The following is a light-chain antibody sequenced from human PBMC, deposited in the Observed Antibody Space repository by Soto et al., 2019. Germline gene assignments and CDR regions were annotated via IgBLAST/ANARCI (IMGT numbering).Light chain of an antibody. CDR3: AAWDDSLSVVV. CDR1: SSHIGSRF. V-gene: IGLV1-44*01. Sequence: QSVLTQPPSASGTPGQRVTISCSGSSSHIGSRFINWYQQLPGTAPKLLIYSNNQRPSGVPDRFSASKSGTSASLAISGLQSEDEDDYYCAAWDDSLSVVVFGGGTKLTVL. J-gene: IGLJ2*01. CDR2: SNN.